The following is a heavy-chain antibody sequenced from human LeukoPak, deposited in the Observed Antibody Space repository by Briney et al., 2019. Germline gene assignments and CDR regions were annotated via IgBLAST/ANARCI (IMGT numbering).Heavy chain of an antibody. CDR3: AKDESVSGWWGGYFDY. CDR2: ISGSGSKT. Sequence: GSLRLSCAASGFTFSTYAMSWVRQAPGKGLERVSAISGSGSKTSVKGRFTISRDNSKNTLYLQMNSLRAEDTAVYYCAKDESVSGWWGGYFDYWGQGTLVTVSS. D-gene: IGHD6-19*01. V-gene: IGHV3-23*01. J-gene: IGHJ4*02. CDR1: GFTFSTYA.